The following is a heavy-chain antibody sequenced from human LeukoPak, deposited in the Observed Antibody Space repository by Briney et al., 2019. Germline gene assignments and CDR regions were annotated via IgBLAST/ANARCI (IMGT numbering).Heavy chain of an antibody. V-gene: IGHV1-2*02. D-gene: IGHD2-2*01. Sequence: ASVKVSCKASGYTFTGYYMHWVRQAPGQGLEWMGWINPNSGGTNYAQKFQGRVTMTRDTSISTAYMELSRLRPDDTAVYYCARDLGIVVVPAAMSYMNVWGKGTTVTVSS. CDR2: INPNSGGT. CDR3: ARDLGIVVVPAAMSYMNV. CDR1: GYTFTGYY. J-gene: IGHJ6*03.